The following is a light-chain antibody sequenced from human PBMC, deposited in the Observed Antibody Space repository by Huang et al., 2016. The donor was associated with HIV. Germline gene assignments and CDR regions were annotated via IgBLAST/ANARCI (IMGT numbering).Light chain of an antibody. CDR2: KVS. V-gene: IGKV2-30*02. J-gene: IGKJ4*01. CDR3: LQGAFWPLT. Sequence: DVVMTQSPLSLPVTLGQPASIPCRSSHSLLQSDGKTHLSWFHQRPGQSPRRLIYKVSNRDSGVPDRFSGSGSGTDFTLKISRVEAEDVGVYYCLQGAFWPLTAGGGTKVEIK. CDR1: HSLLQSDGKTH.